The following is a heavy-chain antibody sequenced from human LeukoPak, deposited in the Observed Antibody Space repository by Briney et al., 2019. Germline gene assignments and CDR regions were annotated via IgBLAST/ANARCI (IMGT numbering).Heavy chain of an antibody. Sequence: PGGSLRLSCAASGFTFSSYGMHWVRQAPGKGLEWVAFIRYDGSNKYYADSVKGRFTISRDNSKNTLYLQMNSLRAEDTAVYYCAGGILGYYDLGTWGQGTMVTVSS. J-gene: IGHJ3*01. V-gene: IGHV3-30*02. D-gene: IGHD3-22*01. CDR3: AGGILGYYDLGT. CDR2: IRYDGSNK. CDR1: GFTFSSYG.